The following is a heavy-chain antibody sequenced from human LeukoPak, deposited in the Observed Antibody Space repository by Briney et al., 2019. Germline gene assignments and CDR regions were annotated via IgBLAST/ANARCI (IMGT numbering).Heavy chain of an antibody. CDR2: VSYDGTNK. J-gene: IGHJ5*02. CDR1: GFTISSYA. Sequence: GGSLRLSCAASGFTISSYAMHWVRQAPGKGLEWVAVVSYDGTNKYYADSVKGRFTISRDNSKNTLYLQMNSLRAEDTAVYYCARDGVLRYFDWLLYGNWFDPWGQGTLVTVSS. D-gene: IGHD3-9*01. V-gene: IGHV3-30*04. CDR3: ARDGVLRYFDWLLYGNWFDP.